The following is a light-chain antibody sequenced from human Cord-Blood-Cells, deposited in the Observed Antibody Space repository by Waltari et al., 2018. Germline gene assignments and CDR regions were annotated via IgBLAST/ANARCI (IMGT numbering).Light chain of an antibody. CDR3: QSYDSSLSGSV. J-gene: IGLJ3*02. CDR2: GNS. CDR1: SSNIGDGYD. Sequence: QSVLTQPPSVSGAPGQRVTISCTGSSSNIGDGYDVHWYQQLPGTAPKPLIYGNSNRPSGVPDRFSGSKSGTSASLAITGLQAEDEADYYGQSYDSSLSGSVFGGGTKLTVL. V-gene: IGLV1-40*01.